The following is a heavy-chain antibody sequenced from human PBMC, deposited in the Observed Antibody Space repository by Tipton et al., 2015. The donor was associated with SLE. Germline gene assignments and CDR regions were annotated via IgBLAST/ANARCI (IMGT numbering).Heavy chain of an antibody. Sequence: LRLSCEASGFTFSSYGMHWVRQAPGMGLEWIGYISHSGNTYYNPSLKSRVTISVDTSKNQFSLKLSSVTAADTALYFCARAKGSGSYSSGQFDSWGQGTLVTVSS. D-gene: IGHD3-10*01. CDR3: ARAKGSGSYSSGQFDS. J-gene: IGHJ4*02. CDR1: GFTFSSYG. CDR2: ISHSGNT. V-gene: IGHV4-59*01.